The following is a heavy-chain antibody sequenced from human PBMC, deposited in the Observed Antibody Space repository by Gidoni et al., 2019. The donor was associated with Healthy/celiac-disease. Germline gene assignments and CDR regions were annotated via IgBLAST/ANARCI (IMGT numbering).Heavy chain of an antibody. CDR3: AREIYSVAAFDI. V-gene: IGHV3-30-3*01. D-gene: IGHD2-21*01. Sequence: QVQLVESGGGVVQPGRSLRLSCAASGFTFSSYAMHWVRQAPGKGLEWVAVISYDGGNKYYADSVKGRFTISRDNSKNTLYLQMNSLRAEDTAVYYCAREIYSVAAFDIWGQGTMVTVSS. J-gene: IGHJ3*02. CDR2: ISYDGGNK. CDR1: GFTFSSYA.